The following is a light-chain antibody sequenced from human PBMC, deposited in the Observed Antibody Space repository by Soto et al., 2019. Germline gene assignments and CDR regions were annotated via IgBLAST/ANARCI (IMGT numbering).Light chain of an antibody. CDR3: SSYGGSNNYV. Sequence: QSVLTQPPSASGSPGQSVTISCTGTSGDVGGYNYVSWYQQHPGKAPKLMIYEVDKRPSGVPDRFSGSKSGNTASLTVSGLQAEDEADYYCSSYGGSNNYVFXTGTKRTVL. CDR1: SGDVGGYNY. J-gene: IGLJ1*01. CDR2: EVD. V-gene: IGLV2-8*01.